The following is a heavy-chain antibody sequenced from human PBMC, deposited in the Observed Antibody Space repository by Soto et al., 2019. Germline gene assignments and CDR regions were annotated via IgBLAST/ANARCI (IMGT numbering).Heavy chain of an antibody. D-gene: IGHD2-21*02. J-gene: IGHJ4*02. Sequence: PSETLSLTCTVSGGSISSYYWSWIRQPPGKGLEWIGYIYYSGSTNYNPSLKSRVTISVDTSKNQFSLKLRSVTAADTAVYYCARTTYCGGDCFSGSDYWGKGTLVTVSS. CDR2: IYYSGST. CDR1: GGSISSYY. CDR3: ARTTYCGGDCFSGSDY. V-gene: IGHV4-59*12.